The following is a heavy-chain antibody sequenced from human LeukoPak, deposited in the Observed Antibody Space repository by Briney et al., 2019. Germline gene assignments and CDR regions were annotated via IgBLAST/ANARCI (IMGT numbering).Heavy chain of an antibody. J-gene: IGHJ4*02. CDR2: TSSSDAGK. CDR1: GFTLSSYA. V-gene: IGHV3-23*01. Sequence: GGSLRLSCAASGFTLSSYALSWVRRAPGKGLEWVSATSSSDAGKYYADSVRGRFTISRDNSRNTMYLQMNSLRVEDAAVYYCAKAPVTSCRGAFCYPFDSWGQGTLVTVSS. D-gene: IGHD2-15*01. CDR3: AKAPVTSCRGAFCYPFDS.